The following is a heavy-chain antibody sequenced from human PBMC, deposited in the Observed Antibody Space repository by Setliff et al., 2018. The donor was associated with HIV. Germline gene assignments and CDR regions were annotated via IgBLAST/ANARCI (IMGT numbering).Heavy chain of an antibody. Sequence: GGSLRLSCAASGFTFSSYWMSWVRQAPGKGLEWVSYISSSSSTVFYADSVKGRFTISRDDAKNSLFLQMNSLRVEDTAVYFCAKTIAALDYWGQGTLVTVSS. D-gene: IGHD6-13*01. CDR3: AKTIAALDY. CDR2: ISSSSSTV. CDR1: GFTFSSYW. J-gene: IGHJ4*02. V-gene: IGHV3-48*01.